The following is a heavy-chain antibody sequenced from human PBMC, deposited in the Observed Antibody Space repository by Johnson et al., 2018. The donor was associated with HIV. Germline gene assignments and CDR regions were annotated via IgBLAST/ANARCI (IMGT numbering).Heavy chain of an antibody. Sequence: VQLVESGGGVVQPGGSLRLSCAASGFTFSSYGMHWVRQAPGKGLEWVAFIRYDGSNKYYADSVKGRFTISRDNSKNTLYLQMNSLRAEDTAVYYCAKDGGSYEGAFDSWGQGTMVTVSS. V-gene: IGHV3-30*02. J-gene: IGHJ3*02. CDR3: AKDGGSYEGAFDS. CDR1: GFTFSSYG. CDR2: IRYDGSNK. D-gene: IGHD1-26*01.